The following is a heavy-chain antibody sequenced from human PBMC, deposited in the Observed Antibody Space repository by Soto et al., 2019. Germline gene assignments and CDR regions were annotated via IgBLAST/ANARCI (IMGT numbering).Heavy chain of an antibody. D-gene: IGHD3-10*01. CDR2: ISAYNGNT. Sequence: QVQLVQSRAEVKKPGASMKVSCKASGYTFTSYGISWVRQAPGQGLDWMGWISAYNGNTNHAQKIQGRVTMTTDPSPSTAYMELRRLSSHDTAVYYCPRDSRDNRDLWDYWGQGTLVTVS. J-gene: IGHJ4*02. CDR1: GYTFTSYG. CDR3: PRDSRDNRDLWDY. V-gene: IGHV1-18*01.